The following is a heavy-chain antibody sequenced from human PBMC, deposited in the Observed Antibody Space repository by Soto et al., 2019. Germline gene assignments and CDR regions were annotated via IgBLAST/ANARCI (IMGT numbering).Heavy chain of an antibody. CDR2: ISSSGSTI. D-gene: IGHD3-22*01. CDR1: GFTFSSYE. CDR3: ARAQRITMIVVVDAFDI. V-gene: IGHV3-48*03. J-gene: IGHJ3*02. Sequence: GGSLRLSCAASGFTFSSYEMNWVHQAPGKGLEWVSYISSSGSTIYYADSVKGRFTISRDNAKNSLYLQMNSLRAEDTAVYYCARAQRITMIVVVDAFDIWGQGTMVTVSS.